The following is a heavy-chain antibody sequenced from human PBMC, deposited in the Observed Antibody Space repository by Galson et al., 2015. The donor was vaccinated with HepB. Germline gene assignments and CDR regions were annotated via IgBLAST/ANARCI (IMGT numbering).Heavy chain of an antibody. CDR1: GYTFTEYG. D-gene: IGHD5-24*01. Sequence: SVKVSCKASGYTFTEYGFNWVRQAPGQGLEWMGWINTETANPTYAQGFTGRFVFSLDASVNTAYLQISSLKADDTAVYYCARRDGNNWFDPWGQGTLVTVSS. CDR2: INTETANP. CDR3: ARRDGNNWFDP. J-gene: IGHJ5*02. V-gene: IGHV7-4-1*02.